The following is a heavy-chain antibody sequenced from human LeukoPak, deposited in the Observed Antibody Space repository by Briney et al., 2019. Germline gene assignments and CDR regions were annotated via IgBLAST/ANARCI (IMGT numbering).Heavy chain of an antibody. D-gene: IGHD3-22*01. J-gene: IGHJ4*02. Sequence: GRSLRLSCAASGFTFRSYAMHWVRQAPGKGLEWVAVISYDGSNKYYVDSVKGRFTISRDNSKNTLYLQMDSLRAEDTAVYYCASDGLITMIVVVITWLLNYWGQGTLVTASS. V-gene: IGHV3-30-3*01. CDR1: GFTFRSYA. CDR3: ASDGLITMIVVVITWLLNY. CDR2: ISYDGSNK.